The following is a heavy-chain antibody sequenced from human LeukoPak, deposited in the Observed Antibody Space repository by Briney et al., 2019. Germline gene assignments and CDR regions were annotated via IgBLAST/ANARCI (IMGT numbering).Heavy chain of an antibody. CDR2: ISGSGGST. V-gene: IGHV3-23*01. D-gene: IGHD5-24*01. CDR3: AKDPERDGPPLY. J-gene: IGHJ4*02. Sequence: GGSLRLSCAASGFTFSSYAMSWVRQAPGKGLEWVSAISGSGGSTYYADSMKGRFTISRDNSKNTLYLQMNSLRVEDTAVYYCAKDPERDGPPLYWGQGTLVTVSS. CDR1: GFTFSSYA.